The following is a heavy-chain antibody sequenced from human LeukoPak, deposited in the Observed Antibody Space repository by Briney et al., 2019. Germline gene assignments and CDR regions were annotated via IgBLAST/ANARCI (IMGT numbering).Heavy chain of an antibody. CDR2: IYYSGST. CDR1: GGSISSGDYY. D-gene: IGHD5-12*01. Sequence: SETLSLTCTVSGGSISSGDYYWSWIRQPPGKGPEWIGYIYYSGSTYYHPSLKSRVTISVDTSKNQFSLKLSSVTAADTAVYYCAEMGGYDFDYWGQGTLVTVSS. V-gene: IGHV4-30-4*01. CDR3: AEMGGYDFDY. J-gene: IGHJ4*02.